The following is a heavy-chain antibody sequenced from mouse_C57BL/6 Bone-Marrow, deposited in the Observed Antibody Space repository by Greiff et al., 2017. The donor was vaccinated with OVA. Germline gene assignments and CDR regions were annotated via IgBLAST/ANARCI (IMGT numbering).Heavy chain of an antibody. CDR1: GFTFSSYG. V-gene: IGHV5-6*01. CDR3: ASGVRAWCAY. CDR2: ISSGGGYT. J-gene: IGHJ3*01. Sequence: EVKLMESGGDLVKPGGSLKLSCAASGFTFSSYGMSWVRQTPDKRLEWVATISSGGGYTYYPDSVKGRFTISRDNAKNTLYLQMSSRKSEDTAMYYWASGVRAWCAYWGQGTLVTVSA.